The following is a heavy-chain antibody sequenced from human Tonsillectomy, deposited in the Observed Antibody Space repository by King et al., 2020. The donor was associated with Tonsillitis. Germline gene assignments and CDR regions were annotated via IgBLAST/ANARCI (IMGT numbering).Heavy chain of an antibody. V-gene: IGHV3-21*01. D-gene: IGHD3-22*01. Sequence: VQLVESGGGLVKPGGSLRLSCAASGFTFSSYSINWVRQAPGKGLEWVAAISSFSSYIYYADPVKGRLTMSSDNDKNSVFLQINSLRAEDTAVDYCARDINYYDGSGYYSNDAFDIWGQGTMVTVSS. CDR1: GFTFSSYS. J-gene: IGHJ3*02. CDR2: ISSFSSYI. CDR3: ARDINYYDGSGYYSNDAFDI.